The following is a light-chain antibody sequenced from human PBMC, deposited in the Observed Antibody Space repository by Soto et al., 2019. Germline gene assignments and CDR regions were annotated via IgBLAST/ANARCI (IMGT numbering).Light chain of an antibody. Sequence: DIQMTQSPSTLSASVGDRVVITCRASQSISSWLAWYQQKPGKAPKLLIYDASSLESGVPSRFSGSGSGTEFTLTISSLQPDDFATYYCQQYNSYSPETFGLGTKVDIK. CDR3: QQYNSYSPET. CDR1: QSISSW. J-gene: IGKJ1*01. V-gene: IGKV1-5*01. CDR2: DAS.